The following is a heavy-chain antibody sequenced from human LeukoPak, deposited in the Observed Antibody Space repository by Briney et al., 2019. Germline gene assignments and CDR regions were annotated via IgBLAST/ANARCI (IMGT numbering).Heavy chain of an antibody. Sequence: SETLSLTCAVYGGSFSGYYWSWIRQPPGKGLEWIGEINHSGSTNYNPSLKSRVTISVDTSKNQFSLKLSSVTAADTAVYYCARGREVITMVRGVTHYWGQGTLVTVSS. CDR1: GGSFSGYY. CDR2: INHSGST. J-gene: IGHJ4*02. D-gene: IGHD3-10*01. V-gene: IGHV4-34*01. CDR3: ARGREVITMVRGVTHY.